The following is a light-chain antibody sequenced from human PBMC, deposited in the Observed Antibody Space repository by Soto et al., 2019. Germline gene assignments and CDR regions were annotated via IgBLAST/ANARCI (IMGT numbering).Light chain of an antibody. CDR2: DVN. Sequence: QSALSQPASASGSPGHSITISCTGTTSDVGGYDFVSWYQHHPGKAPKLIIYDVNNRPSGLSNRFSGSKSGNTASLTISGLQTEEEADYYCCSYTSSHTRVFGTGTKVTVL. CDR3: CSYTSSHTRV. V-gene: IGLV2-14*01. J-gene: IGLJ1*01. CDR1: TSDVGGYDF.